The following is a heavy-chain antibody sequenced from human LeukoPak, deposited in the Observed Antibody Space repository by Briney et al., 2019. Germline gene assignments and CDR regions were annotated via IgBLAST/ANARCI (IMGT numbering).Heavy chain of an antibody. Sequence: PGGSPRLSCAASGFTFTSYAMSWVRQAPGKGLEWVSAISGSGGSTYYADSAKGRFTISRDNSKNTLYLQMNSLRAEDTAVYYCAKDTALDYDSSGYYGVDAFDIWGQGTMVTVSS. CDR1: GFTFTSYA. CDR3: AKDTALDYDSSGYYGVDAFDI. CDR2: ISGSGGST. V-gene: IGHV3-23*01. J-gene: IGHJ3*02. D-gene: IGHD3-22*01.